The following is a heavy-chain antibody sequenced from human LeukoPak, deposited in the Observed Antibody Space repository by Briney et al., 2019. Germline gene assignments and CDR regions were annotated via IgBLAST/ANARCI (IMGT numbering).Heavy chain of an antibody. CDR1: GYTFTRYD. V-gene: IGHV1-8*03. J-gene: IGHJ4*02. D-gene: IGHD6-6*01. CDR2: MNPKSGNT. CDR3: ARGGTIAARD. Sequence: GASVKVSCKASGYTFTRYDINWVRQATGQGLEWMGWMNPKSGNTGHAQKFQGRVTITRDTSISTVYMELSSLRSEDTAVYYCARGGTIAARDWGQGTLVTVSS.